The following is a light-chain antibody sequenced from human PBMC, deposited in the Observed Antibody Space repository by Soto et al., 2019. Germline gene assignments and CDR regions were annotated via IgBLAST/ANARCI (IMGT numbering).Light chain of an antibody. CDR2: AAS. CDR1: QVINTS. CDR3: QQCSDSPIT. V-gene: IGKV1-9*01. Sequence: DIQLTQSPSFLSPSIGESVTMTCRASQVINTSLAWHQVKPVKAPKRLIYAASTLESGVPSSLSATVSGTEFSVTITSLQHEDFETYYRQQCSDSPITFGQGTRLEIK. J-gene: IGKJ5*01.